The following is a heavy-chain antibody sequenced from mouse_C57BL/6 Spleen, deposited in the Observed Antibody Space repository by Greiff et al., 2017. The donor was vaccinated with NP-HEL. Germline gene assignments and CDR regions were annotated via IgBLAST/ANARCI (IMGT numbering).Heavy chain of an antibody. CDR2: ISDGGSYT. Sequence: DVKLVESGGGLVKPGGSLKLSCAASGFTFSSYAMSWVRQTPEKRLEWVATISDGGSYTYYPDNVKGRFTISRDNAKNNLYLQMSHLKSEDTAMYYCARGRIYFDVWGTGTTVTVSS. J-gene: IGHJ1*03. V-gene: IGHV5-4*03. D-gene: IGHD1-1*01. CDR3: ARGRIYFDV. CDR1: GFTFSSYA.